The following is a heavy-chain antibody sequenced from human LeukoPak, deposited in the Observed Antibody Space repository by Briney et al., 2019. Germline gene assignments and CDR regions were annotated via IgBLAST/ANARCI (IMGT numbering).Heavy chain of an antibody. CDR2: IYDSGST. CDR3: ARASIVVVPAASVCWFDP. D-gene: IGHD2-2*01. J-gene: IGHJ5*02. CDR1: GGSIRSSYYY. Sequence: PSETLSLTCTVSGGSIRSSYYYWGWIRQPPGKGLEWIGSIYDSGSTYYNPSLKSRVTISVDTSKNQFSLKLSSVTAADTAVYYCARASIVVVPAASVCWFDPWGQGTLVTVSS. V-gene: IGHV4-39*07.